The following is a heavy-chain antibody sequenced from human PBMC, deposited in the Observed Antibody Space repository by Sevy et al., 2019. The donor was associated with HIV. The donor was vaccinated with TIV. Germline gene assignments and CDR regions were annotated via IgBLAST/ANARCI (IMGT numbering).Heavy chain of an antibody. CDR3: ARVKVPAAIIYYYYGMDV. V-gene: IGHV3-30*04. CDR2: ISYDGSNK. D-gene: IGHD2-2*02. Sequence: GGSLRLSCAASGFTFSSYAMHWVRQAPGKGLEWVAVISYDGSNKYYADSVKGRFTISRDNSKNTLYLQMNSLRAEDTAVYYCARVKVPAAIIYYYYGMDVWGQWTTVTVSS. J-gene: IGHJ6*02. CDR1: GFTFSSYA.